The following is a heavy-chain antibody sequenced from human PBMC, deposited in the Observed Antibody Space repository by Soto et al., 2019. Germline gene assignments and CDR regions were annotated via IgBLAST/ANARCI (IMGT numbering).Heavy chain of an antibody. Sequence: SETLSLTCAVYGGSFSGYYWSWIRQPPGKGLEWIGEINHSGSTNYNPSLKSRVTVSVDTSKNQFSLKLSSVTAADTAVYFCARAYYNSGWYWAFHIWGQGTMVTVSS. CDR1: GGSFSGYY. V-gene: IGHV4-34*01. CDR3: ARAYYNSGWYWAFHI. D-gene: IGHD6-19*01. J-gene: IGHJ3*02. CDR2: INHSGST.